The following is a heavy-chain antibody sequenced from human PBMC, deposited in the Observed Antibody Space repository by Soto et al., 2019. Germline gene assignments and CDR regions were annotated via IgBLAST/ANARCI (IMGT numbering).Heavy chain of an antibody. J-gene: IGHJ4*02. V-gene: IGHV4-59*08. Sequence: QVQLRESGPGLVKPSETLSLTCTVSGDSLGGYYWSWIRQTPGKGLERIGYTYFYDGTTKYNPSLISRLSLSVDKSKWQYSLRLSSVTAADTAVYYCARHLWSSGYYRVFDSWGQGTLVTVSS. CDR3: ARHLWSSGYYRVFDS. CDR1: GDSLGGYY. D-gene: IGHD6-19*01. CDR2: TYFYDGTT.